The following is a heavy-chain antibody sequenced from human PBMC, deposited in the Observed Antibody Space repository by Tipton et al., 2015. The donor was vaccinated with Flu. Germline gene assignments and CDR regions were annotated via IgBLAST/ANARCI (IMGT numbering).Heavy chain of an antibody. V-gene: IGHV4-59*01. CDR3: ARGWGVGGPFFFFGMVV. J-gene: IGHJ6*02. D-gene: IGHD3-10*01. CDR1: GGSISSYY. CDR2: IYYSGST. Sequence: TLSLTCTVSGGSISSYYWSWIRQPPGKGLEWIGYIYYSGSTNYNPSLKGRVTISVDTSKNQFSLKLSSVTAADTAVYYCARGWGVGGPFFFFGMVVWGQGTTVSVSS.